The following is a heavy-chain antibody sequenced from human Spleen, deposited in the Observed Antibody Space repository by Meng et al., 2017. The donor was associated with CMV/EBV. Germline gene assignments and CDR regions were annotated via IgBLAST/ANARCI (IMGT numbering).Heavy chain of an antibody. J-gene: IGHJ6*02. CDR3: ARSGFYYGLDV. Sequence: ASVNVSCKTSGYNFIGYYIYWMRQAPGEGLEWMGWIGSNSGDTNYAQKFQGRVTMTRDTSITTVYMELSRLTSDDTAVYYCARSGFYYGLDVWGQGTTVTVSS. CDR2: IGSNSGDT. CDR1: GYNFIGYY. V-gene: IGHV1-2*02. D-gene: IGHD3-10*01.